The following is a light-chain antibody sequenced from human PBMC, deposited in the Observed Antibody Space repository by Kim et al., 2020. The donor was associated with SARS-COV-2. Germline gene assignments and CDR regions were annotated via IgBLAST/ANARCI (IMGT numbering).Light chain of an antibody. CDR2: GAS. V-gene: IGKV3-15*01. CDR1: QNVSSN. J-gene: IGKJ4*01. Sequence: VHPGEMAPISCRASQNVSSNLAWYQQKPVHAPRLLIYGASTRATGIPARFSGSGSGTEFTLTISSLQSEDFAVYYCQQYNNWPQRFGGGTKVDIK. CDR3: QQYNNWPQR.